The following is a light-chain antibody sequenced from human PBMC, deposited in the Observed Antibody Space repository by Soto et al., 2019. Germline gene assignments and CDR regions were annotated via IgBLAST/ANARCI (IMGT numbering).Light chain of an antibody. CDR3: SSYTSSSLYV. Sequence: QSALTQPASVSGSPGQSITISCTGTSSDVGGYNYVSWYQQHPGKAPKLMIYDVSNRPSEVSNRFSDSKSGNTASLTISGLQEEEDADYYCSSYTSSSLYVFGTGTKVTVL. V-gene: IGLV2-14*03. J-gene: IGLJ1*01. CDR2: DVS. CDR1: SSDVGGYNY.